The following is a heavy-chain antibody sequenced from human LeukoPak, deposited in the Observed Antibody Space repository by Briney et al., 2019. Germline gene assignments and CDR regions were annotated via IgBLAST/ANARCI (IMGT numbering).Heavy chain of an antibody. Sequence: ASVKVSCKASGYTFTSYGISWVRQAPGQGLEWMGWISAYNGNTNYAQKLQGRVTMTTDTSTSTAYMELRSLRSDDTAVYYCARQGGYYYDSSGYPHAFDIWGQGTMVTVSS. V-gene: IGHV1-18*01. CDR1: GYTFTSYG. J-gene: IGHJ3*02. D-gene: IGHD3-22*01. CDR3: ARQGGYYYDSSGYPHAFDI. CDR2: ISAYNGNT.